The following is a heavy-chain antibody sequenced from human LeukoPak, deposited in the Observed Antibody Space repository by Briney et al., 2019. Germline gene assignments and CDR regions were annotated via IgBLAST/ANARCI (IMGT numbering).Heavy chain of an antibody. CDR2: ISSSSSTI. CDR3: ARVITIFGVGGGPDAFDI. J-gene: IGHJ3*02. V-gene: IGHV3-48*04. CDR1: GFTFSSYS. D-gene: IGHD3-3*01. Sequence: GGSLRLSCAASGFTFSSYSMNWVRQAPGKGLEWVSYISSSSSTIYYADSVKGRFTISRDNAKNSLYLQMNSLRAEDTAVYYCARVITIFGVGGGPDAFDIWGQGTMVTVSS.